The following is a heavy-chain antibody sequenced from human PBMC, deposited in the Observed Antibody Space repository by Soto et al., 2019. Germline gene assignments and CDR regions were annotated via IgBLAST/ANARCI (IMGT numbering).Heavy chain of an antibody. V-gene: IGHV4-31*03. J-gene: IGHJ5*02. CDR1: GGSISSGGYY. CDR2: IYYIGST. Sequence: QVQLQESGPGLLKPSQTLSLTCTVSGGSISSGGYYWSWIRQHPGKGLGWLGYIYYIGSTYYNPALQRRVTISVDTSKNQFSLKLSSVTAADTAIYYCARSVFPWGQGTLVTVSS. CDR3: ARSVFP.